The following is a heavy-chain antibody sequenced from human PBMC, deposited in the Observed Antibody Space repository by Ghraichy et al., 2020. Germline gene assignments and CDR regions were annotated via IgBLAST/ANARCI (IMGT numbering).Heavy chain of an antibody. D-gene: IGHD1-26*01. J-gene: IGHJ4*02. CDR1: RFTFSDYY. Sequence: GGSLRLSCAASRFTFSDYYMTWIRQAPGKGLEWVAYISGSGSFTNYADSVQGRFTISRDNAKDELYLQMNSLRAEDTAVYYCAREAYTVRNFDSWGQGTLVTVSS. CDR2: ISGSGSFT. CDR3: AREAYTVRNFDS. V-gene: IGHV3-11*06.